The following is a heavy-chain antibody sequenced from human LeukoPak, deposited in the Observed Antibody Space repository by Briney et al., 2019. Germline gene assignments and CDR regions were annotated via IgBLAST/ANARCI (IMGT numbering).Heavy chain of an antibody. CDR3: ARIGYSSGYYYDY. D-gene: IGHD3-22*01. CDR2: IGPAGTDR. V-gene: IGHV3-21*01. Sequence: AGGSLRLSCAASGFTFSSCGFNWVRQAPGKGLEWVSSIGPAGTDRYYADSVRGRFTISRDNAKNSVYLQMDSLRDEDTAVYYCARIGYSSGYYYDYWGQGTLVTVSS. J-gene: IGHJ4*02. CDR1: GFTFSSCG.